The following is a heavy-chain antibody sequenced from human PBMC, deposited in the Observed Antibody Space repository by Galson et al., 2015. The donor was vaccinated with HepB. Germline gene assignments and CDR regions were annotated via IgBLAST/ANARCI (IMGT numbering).Heavy chain of an antibody. Sequence: QSGAEVKKPGESLKISCKGSGYSFTSYWIGWVRQMPGKGLEWMGIIYPGDSDTRYSPSFQGQVTVSADKSISTAYLQWSSLKASDTAMYYCTRHGLGWEAVGGEIIDYWGQGTLVTVSS. CDR2: IYPGDSDT. CDR3: TRHGLGWEAVGGEIIDY. D-gene: IGHD3/OR15-3a*01. J-gene: IGHJ4*02. CDR1: GYSFTSYW. V-gene: IGHV5-51*01.